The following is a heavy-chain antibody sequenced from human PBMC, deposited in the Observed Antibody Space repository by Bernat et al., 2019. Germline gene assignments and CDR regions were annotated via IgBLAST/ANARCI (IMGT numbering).Heavy chain of an antibody. CDR2: IDTNTGNP. Sequence: QVQLVQSGSELKKPGASVKISCKASGYTFTDYALNWVRQAPGQGLEWMGWIDTNTGNPTYAQGFTGRFVFSLDTSVSTAYLQISSLKAEDTAVYHCASPLRFLEWLSPLDYYYYMDVWGKGTTVTVSS. CDR3: ASPLRFLEWLSPLDYYYYMDV. D-gene: IGHD3-3*01. CDR1: GYTFTDYA. V-gene: IGHV7-4-1*02. J-gene: IGHJ6*03.